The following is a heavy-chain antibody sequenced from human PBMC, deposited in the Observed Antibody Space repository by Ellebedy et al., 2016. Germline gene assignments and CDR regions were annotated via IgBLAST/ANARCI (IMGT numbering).Heavy chain of an antibody. V-gene: IGHV3-11*06. CDR1: GFSFSDYY. J-gene: IGHJ5*02. CDR3: ARDYYGSGSYFSSHFDP. D-gene: IGHD3-10*01. Sequence: GESLKISCAASGFSFSDYYMSWIRQAPGEGLEWVSYISGSSAYTNYAVSVKGRFTISRDTAKNSLYLQMNSLRTEDTAVYYCARDYYGSGSYFSSHFDPWGQGTLVTVSS. CDR2: ISGSSAYT.